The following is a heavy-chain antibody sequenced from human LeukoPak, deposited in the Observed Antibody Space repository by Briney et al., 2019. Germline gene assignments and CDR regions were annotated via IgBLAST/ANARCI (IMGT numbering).Heavy chain of an antibody. V-gene: IGHV4-34*01. Sequence: SETLSLTCAVYGGSFSGYYWSWIRQPPGKGLEWIGEINHSGSTNYNPSLKSRVTISVDTSKNQFSLKLSSVTAADTAVYYCARESVAGTNDFDYWGQGTLVTVSS. D-gene: IGHD6-19*01. CDR3: ARESVAGTNDFDY. CDR2: INHSGST. CDR1: GGSFSGYY. J-gene: IGHJ4*02.